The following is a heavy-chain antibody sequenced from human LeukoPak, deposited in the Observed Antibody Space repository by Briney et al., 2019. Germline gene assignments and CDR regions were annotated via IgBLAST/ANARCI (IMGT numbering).Heavy chain of an antibody. CDR2: INPNSGGT. J-gene: IGHJ5*02. V-gene: IGHV1-2*04. D-gene: IGHD3-22*01. Sequence: ASVKVSCKASGNTFTSYYIHWVRQAPGQGLEWMGWINPNSGGTNYAQKFQGWVTMTRDTSISTAYMELSRLRSDDTAVYYCARAVYDSSGYYYPNWFDPWGQGTLVTVSS. CDR3: ARAVYDSSGYYYPNWFDP. CDR1: GNTFTSYY.